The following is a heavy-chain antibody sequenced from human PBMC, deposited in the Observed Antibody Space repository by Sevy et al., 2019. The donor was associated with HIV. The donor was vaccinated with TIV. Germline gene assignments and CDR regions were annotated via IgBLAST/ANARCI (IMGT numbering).Heavy chain of an antibody. Sequence: GGSLRLSCAASGFTFSSYSMNWVRQAPGKGLEWVSSISSSSSYIYYADSGKGRFTISRDNAKNSLYLQMNSLRAEDTAVYYCARAPNYGGNSDFDYWGQGTLVTVSS. J-gene: IGHJ4*02. V-gene: IGHV3-21*01. CDR2: ISSSSSYI. D-gene: IGHD4-17*01. CDR3: ARAPNYGGNSDFDY. CDR1: GFTFSSYS.